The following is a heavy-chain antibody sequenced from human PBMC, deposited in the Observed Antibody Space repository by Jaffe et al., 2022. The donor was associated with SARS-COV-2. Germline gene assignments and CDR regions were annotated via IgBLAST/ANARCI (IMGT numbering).Heavy chain of an antibody. J-gene: IGHJ6*02. Sequence: QVQLQESGPGLVKPSQTLSLTCTVSGGSISSGSYYWSWIRQPAGKGLEWIGRIYTSGSTNYNPSLKSRVTISVDTSKNQFSLKLSSVTAADTAVYYCARETQWLGDPVYYYYYYGMDVWGQGTTVTVSS. D-gene: IGHD6-19*01. CDR2: IYTSGST. CDR1: GGSISSGSYY. V-gene: IGHV4-61*02. CDR3: ARETQWLGDPVYYYYYYGMDV.